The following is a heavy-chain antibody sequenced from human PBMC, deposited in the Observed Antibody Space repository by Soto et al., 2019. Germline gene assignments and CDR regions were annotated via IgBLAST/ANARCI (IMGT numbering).Heavy chain of an antibody. CDR3: ARDSSGDYPYVYYYGMDV. CDR2: ITRSSSYI. V-gene: IGHV3-21*01. CDR1: GFTFSSYT. Sequence: EVQLVESGGGLFKPGGSLRLSCSASGFTFSSYTMNWVRQAPGKGLEWVSSITRSSSYIYYADSVKGRFTISRDNAKNSLYLQMNSLRAEDTAVYYCARDSSGDYPYVYYYGMDVWGQGTTVTVSS. J-gene: IGHJ6*02. D-gene: IGHD4-17*01.